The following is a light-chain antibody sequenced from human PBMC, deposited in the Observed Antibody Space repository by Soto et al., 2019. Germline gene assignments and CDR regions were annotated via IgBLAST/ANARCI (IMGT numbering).Light chain of an antibody. V-gene: IGKV3-11*01. CDR1: QSVSSY. CDR3: QQRSSWPPKYT. Sequence: PATLSLSPGERATLSCRASQSVSSYLAWYQQKSGQAPRLLIYDASKRATGIPARFSGSGSGTDFTLTISSLEPEDFAVYYCQQRSSWPPKYTFGQGTKVDIK. CDR2: DAS. J-gene: IGKJ2*01.